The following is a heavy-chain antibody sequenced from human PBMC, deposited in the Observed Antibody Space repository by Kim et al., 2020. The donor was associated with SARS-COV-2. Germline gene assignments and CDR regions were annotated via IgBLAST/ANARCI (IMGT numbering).Heavy chain of an antibody. CDR2: IYYSGST. D-gene: IGHD2-8*01. CDR3: ARESGVKINWFDP. Sequence: SETLSLTCTVSGGSISSGGYYWSWIRQHPGKGLEWIGYIYYSGSTYYNPSLKSRVTISVDTSKNQFSLKLSSVTAADTAVYYCARESGVKINWFDPWGQGTLVTVSS. V-gene: IGHV4-31*03. J-gene: IGHJ5*02. CDR1: GGSISSGGYY.